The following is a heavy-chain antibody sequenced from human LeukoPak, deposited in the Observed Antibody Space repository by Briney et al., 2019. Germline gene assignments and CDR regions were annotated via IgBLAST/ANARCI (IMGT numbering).Heavy chain of an antibody. D-gene: IGHD1-26*01. Sequence: ASVKVSCKASGYTFTSCYMHWVRHAPGQVLEWMGIINPSGGSTSYAQKFQCRVTMTRDTSTSTVYMDLSSLRSEDTAVYYCARADYYDGYNWFDPWGQGTLVIVSS. CDR2: INPSGGST. CDR1: GYTFTSCY. V-gene: IGHV1-46*01. J-gene: IGHJ5*02. CDR3: ARADYYDGYNWFDP.